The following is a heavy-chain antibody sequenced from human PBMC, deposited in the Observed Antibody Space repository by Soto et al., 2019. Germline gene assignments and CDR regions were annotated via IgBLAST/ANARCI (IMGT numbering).Heavy chain of an antibody. CDR1: GFSLSTSGVG. D-gene: IGHD2-15*01. Sequence: QITLKESGPTLVKPTQTLTLTCTFSGFSLSTSGVGVGWIRQPPGKALEWLALIYWDDDKRYSPSLKSRLTITKDTPKNQVVLTMTNMDPVDTATYYCAHRRNTLMPPDYWGQGTLVTVSS. J-gene: IGHJ4*02. V-gene: IGHV2-5*02. CDR3: AHRRNTLMPPDY. CDR2: IYWDDDK.